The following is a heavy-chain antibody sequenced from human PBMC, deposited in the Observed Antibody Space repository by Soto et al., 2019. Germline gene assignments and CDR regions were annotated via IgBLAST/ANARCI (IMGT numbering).Heavy chain of an antibody. CDR2: IYYSGST. V-gene: IGHV4-31*03. Sequence: LSLTCTVSGGSISSGGYYWSWIRQHPGKGLEWIGYIYYSGSTYYNPSLKSRVTISVDTSKNQFSLKLGSVTAADTAVYYCARTFLGYCSSTSCYTLSFFGNWFDPWGKGTLVTVS. CDR1: GGSISSGGYY. CDR3: ARTFLGYCSSTSCYTLSFFGNWFDP. J-gene: IGHJ5*02. D-gene: IGHD2-2*02.